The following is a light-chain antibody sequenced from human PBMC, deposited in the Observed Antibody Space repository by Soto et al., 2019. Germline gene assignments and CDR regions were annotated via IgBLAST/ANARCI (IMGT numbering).Light chain of an antibody. V-gene: IGKV3D-15*01. Sequence: MMMTQSPATLSVSPGERVTLYCRTSQSVSNNLAWYQQKPGQAPRLLIYLASTRAPGIPARFSGSGSGTEFTLTISSLQSEDFAIYYCQQYNNWPPVTFGQGTRLEI. CDR3: QQYNNWPPVT. CDR1: QSVSNN. CDR2: LAS. J-gene: IGKJ5*01.